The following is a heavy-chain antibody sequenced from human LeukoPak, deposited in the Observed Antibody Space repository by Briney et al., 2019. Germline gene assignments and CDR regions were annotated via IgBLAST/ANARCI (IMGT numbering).Heavy chain of an antibody. J-gene: IGHJ3*02. Sequence: PSETLSLTCTVSGGSINSNNYCWGWIRQPPGKGLEWIGSIYHSGSTYYNPSLKSRVTISVDTSKNQFSLKLSSVTAADTAVYYCAREASGGATVDAFDIWGQGTMVTVSS. D-gene: IGHD1-26*01. CDR1: GGSINSNNYC. CDR2: IYHSGST. V-gene: IGHV4-39*07. CDR3: AREASGGATVDAFDI.